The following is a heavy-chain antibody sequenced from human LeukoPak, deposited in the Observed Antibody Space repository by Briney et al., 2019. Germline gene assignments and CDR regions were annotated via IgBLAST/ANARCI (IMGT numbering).Heavy chain of an antibody. D-gene: IGHD6-25*01. J-gene: IGHJ3*02. Sequence: PGGSLRLSCAASGFTFSDYYMSWIRQAPGKGVEWIASIVGSGTIIYFADSVKGRFTVSRDNAKNSLYLQMNSLRAEDTAVYYCARVASYYGSGDAFDIWGHGTMVTVSS. V-gene: IGHV3-11*04. CDR2: IVGSGTII. CDR1: GFTFSDYY. CDR3: ARVASYYGSGDAFDI.